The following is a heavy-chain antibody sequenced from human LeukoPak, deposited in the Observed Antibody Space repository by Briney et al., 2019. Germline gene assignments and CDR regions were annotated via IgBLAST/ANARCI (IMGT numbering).Heavy chain of an antibody. CDR3: ARGGAAAAGYYDYYYMDV. CDR2: IYTSGIT. J-gene: IGHJ6*03. Sequence: TSETLSLTCTVSGGSISSGRYYWSWIRQPAGKGLEWIGRIYTSGITNYNPSLKSRVTISLDTSKNQFSLRLSSVTAADTASYYCARGGAAAAGYYDYYYMDVWGKGTTVTISS. CDR1: GGSISSGRYY. D-gene: IGHD6-13*01. V-gene: IGHV4-61*02.